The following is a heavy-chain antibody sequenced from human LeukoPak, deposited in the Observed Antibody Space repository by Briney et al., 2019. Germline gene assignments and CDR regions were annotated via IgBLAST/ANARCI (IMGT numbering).Heavy chain of an antibody. CDR3: ARLPGDGYDDY. V-gene: IGHV1-46*01. CDR2: INPSGGST. Sequence: ASVKVSCTASGYTFTSYYMHWVRQAPGQGLEWMGIINPSGGSTSYAQKFQGRVTMTRDTSTSTVYMELSSLRSEDTAVYYCARLPGDGYDDYWGQGTLVTVSS. CDR1: GYTFTSYY. D-gene: IGHD5-24*01. J-gene: IGHJ4*02.